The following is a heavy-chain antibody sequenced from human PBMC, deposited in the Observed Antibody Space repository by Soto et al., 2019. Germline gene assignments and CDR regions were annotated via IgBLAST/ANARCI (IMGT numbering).Heavy chain of an antibody. CDR1: GGSISSSNW. J-gene: IGHJ4*02. V-gene: IGHV4-4*02. D-gene: IGHD3-22*01. Sequence: SETLSLTCAVSGGSISSSNWWSWVRQPPGKGLEWIGEIYHSGSTNYNPSLKSRVTISVDKSKNQFSLKLSSVTAADTAVYYWAGDSYYGGSRYYVYWGQGTLVTVSS. CDR2: IYHSGST. CDR3: AGDSYYGGSRYYVY.